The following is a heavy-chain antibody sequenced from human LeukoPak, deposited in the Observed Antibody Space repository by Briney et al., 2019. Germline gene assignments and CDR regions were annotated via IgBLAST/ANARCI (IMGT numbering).Heavy chain of an antibody. CDR1: GGSISSYY. J-gene: IGHJ5*02. CDR3: ARVEQQLVMGGWFDP. CDR2: IYYSGST. D-gene: IGHD6-13*01. Sequence: PSETLSLTCTVSGGSISSYYWSWIRQPPGKGLEWIGYIYYSGSTNYNPSLKSRVTISEDTSKNQFSLKLSSVTAADTAVYYCARVEQQLVMGGWFDPWGQGTLVTVSS. V-gene: IGHV4-59*01.